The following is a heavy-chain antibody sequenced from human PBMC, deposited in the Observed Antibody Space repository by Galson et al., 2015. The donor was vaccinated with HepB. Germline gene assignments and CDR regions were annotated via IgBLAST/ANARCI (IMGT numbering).Heavy chain of an antibody. CDR3: VRGHTITFGGVFVVPVYFDS. CDR1: GYTFTTYA. V-gene: IGHV1-3*01. D-gene: IGHD3-16*02. J-gene: IGHJ4*02. Sequence: SVKVSCKASGYTFTTYAIHWVRQAPGQRLEWLGWINAGKDDTELAQEFQGRVTITRDTSASTVYMDLSSLRSEDTAVYYCVRGHTITFGGVFVVPVYFDSRGQGSLVTVSS. CDR2: INAGKDDT.